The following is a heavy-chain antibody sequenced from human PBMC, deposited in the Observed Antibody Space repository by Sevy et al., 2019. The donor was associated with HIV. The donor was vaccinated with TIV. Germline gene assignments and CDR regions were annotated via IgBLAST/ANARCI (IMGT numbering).Heavy chain of an antibody. D-gene: IGHD6-19*01. CDR1: GFTFSDYA. CDR2: ISGSGDTT. J-gene: IGHJ4*02. CDR3: AKAAISSGTSDGWLWGFDS. Sequence: GGSLRLSCAASGFTFSDYAMNWVRQAPGTGLEWVSAISGSGDTTYYAYSVRGRFTVSRDNSRNTLHLQMNTLTVEDTALYYCAKAAISSGTSDGWLWGFDSWGQGTLVTVSS. V-gene: IGHV3-23*01.